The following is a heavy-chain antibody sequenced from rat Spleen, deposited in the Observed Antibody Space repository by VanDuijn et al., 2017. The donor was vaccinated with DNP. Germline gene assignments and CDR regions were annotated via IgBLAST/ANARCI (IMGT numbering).Heavy chain of an antibody. CDR2: ISITGSTT. V-gene: IGHV5-25*01. J-gene: IGHJ3*01. CDR1: GFTFSKYY. CDR3: ARRDYPVPAY. D-gene: IGHD1-4*01. Sequence: EVQLVESGGGLVQPGRSLNLSCAASGFTFSKYYMAWVRQTPKKGLEWIATISITGSTTSYLDSVKGRFTLSRDNAKSSLYLQMNSLKSEDTATYYCARRDYPVPAYWGQGTLVTVSS.